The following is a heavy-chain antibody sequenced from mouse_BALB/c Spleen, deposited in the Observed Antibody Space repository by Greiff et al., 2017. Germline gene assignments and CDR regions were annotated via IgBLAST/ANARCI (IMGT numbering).Heavy chain of an antibody. CDR3: ARDSGTFDY. J-gene: IGHJ2*01. Sequence: EVQLVESGGGLVQPGGSLRLSCATSGFTFTDYYMSWVCQPPGKALEWLGFIRNKANGYTTEYSASVKGRFTISRDNSQSILYLQMNTLRAEDSATYYCARDSGTFDYWGQGTTLTVSS. CDR1: GFTFTDYY. CDR2: IRNKANGYTT. V-gene: IGHV7-3*02. D-gene: IGHD3-3*01.